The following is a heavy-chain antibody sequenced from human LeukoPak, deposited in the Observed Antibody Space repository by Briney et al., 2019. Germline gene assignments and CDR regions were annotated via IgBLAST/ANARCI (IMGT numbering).Heavy chain of an antibody. D-gene: IGHD7-27*01. J-gene: IGHJ5*02. CDR3: AKDLLGIGRRDNWFDP. CDR2: ISGDGGST. CDR1: GFTFDDYA. V-gene: IGHV3-43*02. Sequence: GGSLRLSCAASGFTFDDYAMHWVLQAPGKGLEWVSLISGDGGSTYYADSVKGRFTISRDNSKNSLYLQMNSLRTEDTALYYCAKDLLGIGRRDNWFDPWGQGTLVTVSS.